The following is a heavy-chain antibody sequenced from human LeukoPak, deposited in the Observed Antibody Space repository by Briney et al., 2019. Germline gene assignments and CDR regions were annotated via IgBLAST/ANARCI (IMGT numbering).Heavy chain of an antibody. Sequence: PGGSLRLSCAASGFTVSSNYMSWVRQAPGKGLEWVSVTYSGGRTYYADSVKGRFTISRDNSKNTLYLQMYSLRAEDTAVYYCAKIPYGDYVLDYYYYMDVWGKGTTVTISS. CDR2: TYSGGRT. D-gene: IGHD4-17*01. V-gene: IGHV3-53*05. CDR1: GFTVSSNY. J-gene: IGHJ6*03. CDR3: AKIPYGDYVLDYYYYMDV.